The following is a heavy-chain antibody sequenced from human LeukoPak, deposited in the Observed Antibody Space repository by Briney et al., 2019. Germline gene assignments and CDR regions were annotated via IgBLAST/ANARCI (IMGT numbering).Heavy chain of an antibody. CDR2: IDHTGST. V-gene: IGHV4-59*11. Sequence: SETLSLICSVSGDSISMHYWSWIRQPPGKGLEWIGYIDHTGSTNYNPSLNSRVTISRDTSKNHFSLELSSVTAADTAVYFCARGRVSSSSWSSTYYYYFYMDVWGKGTTVTVSS. D-gene: IGHD6-13*01. J-gene: IGHJ6*03. CDR3: ARGRVSSSSWSSTYYYYFYMDV. CDR1: GDSISMHY.